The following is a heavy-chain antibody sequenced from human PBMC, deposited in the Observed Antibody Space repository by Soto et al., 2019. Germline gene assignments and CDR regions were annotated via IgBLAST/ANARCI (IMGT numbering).Heavy chain of an antibody. J-gene: IGHJ5*02. CDR1: GDSVSSNSAA. CDR2: TYYRSKWYN. CDR3: AREFVVVVAAKVAWFDP. Sequence: PSQTISLTCAISGDSVSSNSAAWNWIRQSPSRGLEWQGRTYYRSKWYNDYAVSVKSRITINPDTSKNQFSLQLNSVTPEDTAVYYYAREFVVVVAAKVAWFDPWGQGTLVTVSS. D-gene: IGHD2-15*01. V-gene: IGHV6-1*01.